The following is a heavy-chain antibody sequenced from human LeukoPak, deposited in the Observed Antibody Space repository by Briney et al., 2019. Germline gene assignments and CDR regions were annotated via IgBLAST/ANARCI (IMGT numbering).Heavy chain of an antibody. J-gene: IGHJ5*02. CDR1: GVSISSYY. V-gene: IGHV4-59*01. Sequence: PSETLSLTCTVSGVSISSYYWSWIRQPPGKGLEWIGYIYYSGSTNYNPSLKSRVTISVDTSKNQFSLKLSSVTAADTAVYYCARENTGGISSSWYSDNWFDPWGQGTLVTVSS. D-gene: IGHD6-13*01. CDR3: ARENTGGISSSWYSDNWFDP. CDR2: IYYSGST.